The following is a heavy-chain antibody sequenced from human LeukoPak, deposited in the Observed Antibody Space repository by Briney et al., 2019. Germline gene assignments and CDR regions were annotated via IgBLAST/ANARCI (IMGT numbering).Heavy chain of an antibody. CDR3: AKGRLNSGPFDY. D-gene: IGHD2-8*01. V-gene: IGHV3-30*02. CDR2: IRYDGRNE. Sequence: GGSLRLSCAASGFTFSSFGMHWVRQAPGKRLEWVAFIRYDGRNEYYADSVKGRFTISRDNSKNTLYLQMNSLRAEDTAVYYCAKGRLNSGPFDYWGQGTLVTVSS. J-gene: IGHJ4*02. CDR1: GFTFSSFG.